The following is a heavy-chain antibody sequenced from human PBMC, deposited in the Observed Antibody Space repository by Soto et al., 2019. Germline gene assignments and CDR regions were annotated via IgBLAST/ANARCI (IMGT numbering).Heavy chain of an antibody. D-gene: IGHD1-26*01. Sequence: QVQLVQSGAEVKKPGASVKVSCKASGYNFNSYTISWVRQAPGQGLEWMGRISAYNGNTNYAQKLQGRVTMTTDPSTSTAYMELRSLRSDDTAVYHCARVVGARGPGFDPWGKGTLVTVSS. CDR2: ISAYNGNT. V-gene: IGHV1-18*01. J-gene: IGHJ5*02. CDR3: ARVVGARGPGFDP. CDR1: GYNFNSYT.